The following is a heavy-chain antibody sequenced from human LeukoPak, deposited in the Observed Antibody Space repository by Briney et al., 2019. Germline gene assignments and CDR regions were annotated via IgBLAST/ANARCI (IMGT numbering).Heavy chain of an antibody. D-gene: IGHD3-22*01. V-gene: IGHV1-2*02. J-gene: IGHJ4*02. CDR3: ARDQAEYYYDSSGDY. CDR1: GYTFTGYY. CDR2: INPNSGGT. Sequence: ASVKVSCKASGYTFTGYYMHWVRQAPGQVLEWMGWINPNSGGTNYAQKFQGRVTMTRDTSISTAYMELSRLRSDDTAVYYCARDQAEYYYDSSGDYWGQGTLVTVSS.